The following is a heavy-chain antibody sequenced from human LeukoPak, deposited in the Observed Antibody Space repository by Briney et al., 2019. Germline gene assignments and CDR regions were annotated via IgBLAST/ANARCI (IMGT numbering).Heavy chain of an antibody. J-gene: IGHJ4*02. Sequence: PGGSLRLSCAASGFTFSSYAMHWVRQAPGKGPEWVAVISYDGSNKYYADSVKGRFTISRDNSKNTLYLQVNSLRAEDTAVYYCARSSSGWYEGGYFDYWGQGTLVTVSS. V-gene: IGHV3-30*04. D-gene: IGHD6-19*01. CDR1: GFTFSSYA. CDR2: ISYDGSNK. CDR3: ARSSSGWYEGGYFDY.